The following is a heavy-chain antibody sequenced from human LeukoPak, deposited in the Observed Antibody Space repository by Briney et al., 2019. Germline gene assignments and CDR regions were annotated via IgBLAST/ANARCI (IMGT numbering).Heavy chain of an antibody. CDR1: GGSFSGYY. D-gene: IGHD2-15*01. V-gene: IGHV4-34*01. Sequence: SETLSLTCAVYGGSFSGYYWSWIRQPPGKGLEWIGEINHSGSTNYNPSLKSRVTISVDTSKNQFSLKLSSVTAADTAVYYCARGGAPEYCSGGSCYSQDAFDIWGQGTMVTVSS. CDR2: INHSGST. J-gene: IGHJ3*02. CDR3: ARGGAPEYCSGGSCYSQDAFDI.